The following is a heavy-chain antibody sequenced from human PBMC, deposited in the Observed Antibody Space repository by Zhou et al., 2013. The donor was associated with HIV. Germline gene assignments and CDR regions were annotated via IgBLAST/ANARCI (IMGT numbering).Heavy chain of an antibody. J-gene: IGHJ4*02. CDR3: GRSGASII. Sequence: QVQLVQSGAEVKEPGSSVKVSCEASGGTFSGHALSWVRQAPGQGPEWMGVIYPGAGSGKSAQKFQGRLTMASDTSTSTIHMELTSLTSDDTATYYCGRSGASIIWGQGTLLVVSS. CDR1: GGTFSGHA. V-gene: IGHV1-69*05. CDR2: IYPGAGSG.